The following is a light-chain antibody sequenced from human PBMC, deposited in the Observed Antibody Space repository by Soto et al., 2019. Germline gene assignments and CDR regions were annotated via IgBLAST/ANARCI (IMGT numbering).Light chain of an antibody. V-gene: IGKV4-1*01. CDR2: WAS. Sequence: DIVMTQSPDSLAVSLGERATINCKSSQSVLYSSNNKNYLAWYQQKPGQPPKLLIYWASTRESGVPDRFSDRGSGTDFTLTISSLQAEDVAVYYCQQYYSTLALTFGGGTKVEIK. CDR1: QSVLYSSNNKNY. J-gene: IGKJ4*01. CDR3: QQYYSTLALT.